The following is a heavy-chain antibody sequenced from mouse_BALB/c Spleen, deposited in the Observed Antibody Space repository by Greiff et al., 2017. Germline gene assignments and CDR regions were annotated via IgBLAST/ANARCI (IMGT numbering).Heavy chain of an antibody. CDR2: ISYDGSN. D-gene: IGHD2-2*01. Sequence: DVQLQESGPGLVKPSQSLSLTCSVTGYSITSGYYWNWIRQFPGNKLEWMGYISYDGSNNYNPSLKNRISITRDTSKNQFFLKLNSVTTEDTATYYCARDGYDASWFAYWGQGTLVTVSA. J-gene: IGHJ3*01. V-gene: IGHV3-6*02. CDR1: GYSITSGYY. CDR3: ARDGYDASWFAY.